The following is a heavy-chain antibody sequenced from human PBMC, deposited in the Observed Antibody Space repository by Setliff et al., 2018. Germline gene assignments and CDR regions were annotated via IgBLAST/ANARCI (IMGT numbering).Heavy chain of an antibody. J-gene: IGHJ5*01. CDR2: IYYNGST. CDR3: VGRDFSGGDS. CDR1: GGSIRSSYYY. V-gene: IGHV4-39*01. D-gene: IGHD6-25*01. Sequence: SETLSLTCTVSGGSIRSSYYYWGWIRQPPGKGLEWIGSIYYNGSTHFNPSLKSRVAISVDTSKNLLSLRVNSVTATDTAVYYRVGRDFSGGDSWGHGTLVTVSS.